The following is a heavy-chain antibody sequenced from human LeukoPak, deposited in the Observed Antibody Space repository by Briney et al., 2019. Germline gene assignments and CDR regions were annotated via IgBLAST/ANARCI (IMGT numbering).Heavy chain of an antibody. CDR2: IKQDGSEK. CDR3: ARDGDTSGYSD. V-gene: IGHV3-7*01. J-gene: IGHJ4*02. D-gene: IGHD3-22*01. Sequence: GGSLRLSCAASGFTFSSYWMSWVRQAPGKGLEWVANIKQDGSEKYYVDSVKGRFTISRDNAKSSLYLQMNSLRADDTAVYYCARDGDTSGYSDWGQGTLVTISS. CDR1: GFTFSSYW.